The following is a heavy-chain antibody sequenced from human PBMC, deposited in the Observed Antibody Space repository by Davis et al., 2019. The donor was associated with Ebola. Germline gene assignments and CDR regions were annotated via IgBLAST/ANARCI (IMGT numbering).Heavy chain of an antibody. CDR1: GYTFTNYD. D-gene: IGHD5-12*01. CDR2: MNPNSGNT. J-gene: IGHJ5*01. Sequence: ASVKVSCKASGYTFTNYDVHWVRQGTGQGLEWIGWMNPNSGNTGYGQKFQGRVTMTRNTSISTAYMELSSLTSEDTAVYYCARGRKVARMDSWFDSWGQGTLVTVSS. CDR3: ARGRKVARMDSWFDS. V-gene: IGHV1-8*01.